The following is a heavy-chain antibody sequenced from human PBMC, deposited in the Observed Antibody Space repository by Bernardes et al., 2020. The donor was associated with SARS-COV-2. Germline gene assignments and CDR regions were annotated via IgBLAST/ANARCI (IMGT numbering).Heavy chain of an antibody. CDR3: TRDLNFVFFDY. Sequence: GWSLRRSCAASGFAFGSYVMHWVRQAPGKGLVWVSRINHDGTMTNYADFVKGRFTVSRDNAKNTLDLQMNSLTVEDTAVYYCTRDLNFVFFDYWGQGSLVTVSS. D-gene: IGHD1-1*01. CDR1: GFAFGSYV. V-gene: IGHV3-74*01. J-gene: IGHJ4*02. CDR2: INHDGTMT.